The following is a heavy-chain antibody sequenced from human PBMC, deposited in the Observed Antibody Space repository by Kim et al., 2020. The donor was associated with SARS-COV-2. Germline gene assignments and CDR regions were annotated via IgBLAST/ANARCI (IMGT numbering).Heavy chain of an antibody. J-gene: IGHJ4*02. CDR1: GGSISSSSYY. CDR2: IYYSGST. D-gene: IGHD2-8*01. V-gene: IGHV4-39*01. CDR3: ARRVLGRFELMDYFDY. Sequence: SETLSLTCTVSGGSISSSSYYWGWIRQPPGKGLEWIGSIYYSGSTYYNPSLKSRVTISVDTSKNQFSLKLSSVTAADTAVYYCARRVLGRFELMDYFDYWGQGTLVTVSS.